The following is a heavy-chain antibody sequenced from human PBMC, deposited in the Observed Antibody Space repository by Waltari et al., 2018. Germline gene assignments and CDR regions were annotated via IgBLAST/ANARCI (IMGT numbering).Heavy chain of an antibody. J-gene: IGHJ3*02. Sequence: QVQLVQSGAEVKKPGASVKVSCKASGYTLPSYAMHWVRQAPGHRLAWMGWINAGNGNTKYSQKFQGRVTITRDTSASTAYMELSSLRSEDTAVYYCARVEGAAGLDIWGQGTMVTVSS. CDR3: ARVEGAAGLDI. CDR1: GYTLPSYA. D-gene: IGHD3-16*01. CDR2: INAGNGNT. V-gene: IGHV1-3*01.